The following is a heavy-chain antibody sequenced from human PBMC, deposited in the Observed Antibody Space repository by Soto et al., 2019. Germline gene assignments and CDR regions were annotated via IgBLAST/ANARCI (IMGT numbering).Heavy chain of an antibody. CDR2: ISANNGNT. Sequence: QVQLVQSGAEVKKPGASVKVSCKASGYTFTGYDIHWVRQAPGQGLEWMGWISANNGNTNYAQKLQGRVTMTTDTSTSTAYMALRGLRSDDTAVYYCAIDAGVSGELYYWAQETLVTVSS. D-gene: IGHD3-16*01. CDR1: GYTFTGYD. V-gene: IGHV1-18*04. J-gene: IGHJ4*02. CDR3: AIDAGVSGELYY.